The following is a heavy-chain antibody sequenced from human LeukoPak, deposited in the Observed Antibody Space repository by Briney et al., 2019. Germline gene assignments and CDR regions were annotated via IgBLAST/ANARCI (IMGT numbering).Heavy chain of an antibody. J-gene: IGHJ1*01. D-gene: IGHD2-21*02. CDR2: ISSSSSYI. Sequence: PGGSLRLSCAASGFTFSSYSMNWVRQAPGKGLEWVSSISSSSSYIYYADSVKGRFTISRDNAKNSLYLQMNSLRAEDTAVYYCARDLAYCGGDCYPTDFQHWGQGTLVTVSS. V-gene: IGHV3-21*01. CDR3: ARDLAYCGGDCYPTDFQH. CDR1: GFTFSSYS.